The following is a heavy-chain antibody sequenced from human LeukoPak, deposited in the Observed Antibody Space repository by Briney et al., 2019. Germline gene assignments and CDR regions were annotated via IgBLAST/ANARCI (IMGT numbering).Heavy chain of an antibody. J-gene: IGHJ3*02. CDR2: INWNGGST. D-gene: IGHD3-22*01. V-gene: IGHV3-20*04. Sequence: GGSLRLSCAASGFTFDDYGMSWVRQAPGKGLEWVSGINWNGGSTGYADSVKGRFTISRDNARESLSLHMNSLRAEDTAVYYCARYYDGSGFDDAFDIWGQGTMVTVSS. CDR3: ARYYDGSGFDDAFDI. CDR1: GFTFDDYG.